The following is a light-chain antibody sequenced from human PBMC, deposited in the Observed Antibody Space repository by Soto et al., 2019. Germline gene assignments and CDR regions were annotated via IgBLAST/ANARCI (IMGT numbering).Light chain of an antibody. Sequence: IVLTPSPATLSMTPGERATLSCRASQSVSSYLAWYQQKPGQAPRLLIYDASNRATGIPARFSGSGSGTDFTLTISSLKPEDFAVYYCQQRSNWPLTSGGGTKVDIK. CDR3: QQRSNWPLT. V-gene: IGKV3-11*01. CDR1: QSVSSY. CDR2: DAS. J-gene: IGKJ4*01.